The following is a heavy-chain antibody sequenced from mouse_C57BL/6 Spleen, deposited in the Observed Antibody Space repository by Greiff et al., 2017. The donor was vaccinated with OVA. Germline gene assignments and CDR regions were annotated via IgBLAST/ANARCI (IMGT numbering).Heavy chain of an antibody. Sequence: QVQLQQSDAALVKPGASVKISCKVSGYTFTDHTIHWMKQRPEQGLEWIGYIYPRDGSTTYNEKFKGKATLTAYKSSSTAYMQLNSLTSAVYAVECCARSIYYDYPAVWGTGTTVTVSS. J-gene: IGHJ1*03. D-gene: IGHD2-4*01. V-gene: IGHV1-78*01. CDR1: GYTFTDHT. CDR2: IYPRDGST. CDR3: ARSIYYDYPAV.